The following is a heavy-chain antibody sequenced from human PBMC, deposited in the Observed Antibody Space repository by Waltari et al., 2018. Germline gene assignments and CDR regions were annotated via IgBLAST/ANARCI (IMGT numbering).Heavy chain of an antibody. CDR1: GGTFSSYA. CDR2: IIPSFGTA. CDR3: ARDLYYDSSGYPSALDY. D-gene: IGHD3-22*01. J-gene: IGHJ4*02. V-gene: IGHV1-69*01. Sequence: QVQLVQSGAEVKKPGSSVKVSCKASGGTFSSYAISWVRQAPGQGLEWMGGIIPSFGTANYAQKFQGRVTITADESTSTAYMELSSLRSEDTAVYYCARDLYYDSSGYPSALDYWGQGTLVTVSS.